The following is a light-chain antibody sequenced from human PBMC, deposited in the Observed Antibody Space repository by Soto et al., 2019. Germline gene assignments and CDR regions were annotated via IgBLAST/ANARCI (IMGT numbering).Light chain of an antibody. CDR1: QPISSW. Sequence: DIQLTQSPPTLSASVGDRVTITCRASQPISSWLAWYHQKPGKAPNLLIFDASNLESGVPSRFSGSGSGTEFTLTISCLQPEDFGIYYCQQYENYWTFGQGTKVDIK. CDR2: DAS. CDR3: QQYENYWT. J-gene: IGKJ1*01. V-gene: IGKV1-5*01.